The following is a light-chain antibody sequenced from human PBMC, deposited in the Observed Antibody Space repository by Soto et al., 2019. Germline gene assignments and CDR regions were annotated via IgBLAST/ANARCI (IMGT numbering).Light chain of an antibody. V-gene: IGKV3-20*01. CDR2: AAS. J-gene: IGKJ1*01. Sequence: EIVLTQSPGTLSLSPGERATLSCRASQSVADNYLAWYQQKPGQPPRLLIYAASRRATGIPDTFSGSGSGTDFTLTITRLEPEDFELYYCQQYGHSPRTFGQGTKVEIK. CDR1: QSVADNY. CDR3: QQYGHSPRT.